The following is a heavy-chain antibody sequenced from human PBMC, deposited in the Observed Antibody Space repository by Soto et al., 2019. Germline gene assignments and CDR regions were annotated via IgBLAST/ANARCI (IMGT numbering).Heavy chain of an antibody. V-gene: IGHV3-21*01. CDR1: GFTFSSYS. Sequence: GGSLRLSCAASGFTFSSYSMNWVRQAPGKGLEWVSSISSSSSYIYYADSVKGRFTISRDNAKNSLYLQMNSLRAEDTAVYYCASDLIYCSGAPYYMDVWGQGTTVPVSS. D-gene: IGHD3-10*01. CDR3: ASDLIYCSGAPYYMDV. J-gene: IGHJ6*03. CDR2: ISSSSSYI.